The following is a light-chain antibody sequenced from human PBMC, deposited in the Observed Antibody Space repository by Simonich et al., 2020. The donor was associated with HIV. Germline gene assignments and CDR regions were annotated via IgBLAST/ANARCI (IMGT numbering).Light chain of an antibody. V-gene: IGLV2-23*01. J-gene: IGLJ1*01. CDR3: CSYAGSVYV. Sequence: QSALTQPASVSGSPGQSITISCPGTSSDVGSHNIVSWYQQHPGKAPKLKIYEGSQRPSGVSNRFSGSKSGNTASLTISGLQAEDEADYYCCSYAGSVYVFGTGTKVTVL. CDR2: EGS. CDR1: SSDVGSHNI.